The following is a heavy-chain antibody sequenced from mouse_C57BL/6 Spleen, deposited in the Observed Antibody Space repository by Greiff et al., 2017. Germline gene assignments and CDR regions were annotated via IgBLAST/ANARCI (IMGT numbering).Heavy chain of an antibody. CDR3: AIRSYYYGSLYYFDY. D-gene: IGHD1-1*01. Sequence: EVKLVESGPELVKPGASVKISCKASGYSFTGYYMNWVKQSPEKSLEWIGEINPSTGGTTYNQKFKAKATLTVDKSSSTAYMQLKSLTSEDSAVYYCAIRSYYYGSLYYFDYWGQGTTLTVSS. J-gene: IGHJ2*01. CDR1: GYSFTGYY. V-gene: IGHV1-42*01. CDR2: INPSTGGT.